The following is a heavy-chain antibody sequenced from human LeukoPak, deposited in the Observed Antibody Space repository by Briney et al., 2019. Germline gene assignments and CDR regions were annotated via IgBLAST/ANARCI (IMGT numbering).Heavy chain of an antibody. Sequence: GGSLRLSCAASGFTFSSYGMHWVRQAPGKGLGWVEVISYDGSNKYYADSVKGRFTISRDNSKNTLYLQMNSLRAEDTAVYYCAKDQAVAGPTGFDYWGQGTLVTVSS. CDR2: ISYDGSNK. CDR3: AKDQAVAGPTGFDY. CDR1: GFTFSSYG. V-gene: IGHV3-30*18. D-gene: IGHD6-19*01. J-gene: IGHJ4*01.